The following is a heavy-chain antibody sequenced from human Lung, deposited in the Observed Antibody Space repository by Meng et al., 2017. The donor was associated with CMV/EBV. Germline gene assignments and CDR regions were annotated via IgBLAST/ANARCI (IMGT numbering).Heavy chain of an antibody. CDR3: ARGGVGYNMNYFHY. CDR2: FIPRVNIA. Sequence: SXXVSXKASGDTFTHYAISWVREAPGQGLEWLGGFIPRVNIANYAQKFQGRVTITADSSRNTGYMELRSLTSDDAAVYYCARGGVGYNMNYFHYWGQGTXVTVSS. CDR1: GDTFTHYA. J-gene: IGHJ4*02. D-gene: IGHD5-24*01. V-gene: IGHV1-69*10.